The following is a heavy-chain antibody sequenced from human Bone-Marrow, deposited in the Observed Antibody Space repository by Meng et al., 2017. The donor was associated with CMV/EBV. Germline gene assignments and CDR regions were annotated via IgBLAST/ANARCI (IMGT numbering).Heavy chain of an antibody. CDR1: GDSVSSTRAA. CDR2: TYYRSRWYN. Sequence: SQTLSLTCVISGDSVSSTRAAWNWIRQSPSRGLEWLGRTYYRSRWYNEYPASVKSRIMINPDTLKNQLSLQLNSVTPEDTAVYYCARGSLVAFDFWGQGTMVTVSS. J-gene: IGHJ3*01. CDR3: ARGSLVAFDF. V-gene: IGHV6-1*01. D-gene: IGHD2-8*02.